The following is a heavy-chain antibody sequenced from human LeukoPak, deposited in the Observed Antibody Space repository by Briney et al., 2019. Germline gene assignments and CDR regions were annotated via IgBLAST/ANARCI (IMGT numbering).Heavy chain of an antibody. CDR1: GGSINNTLFY. J-gene: IGHJ4*02. V-gene: IGHV4-39*07. CDR3: ARISRWGPY. D-gene: IGHD3-16*01. Sequence: SETLSLTCTVSGGSINNTLFYWGWIRQPPGKGLEWIGTVYYDGINYSSPSLKSRVATSVDTSKNQFSLRLSSVTAADTAVCYCARISRWGPYWGQGTLVTVSS. CDR2: VYYDGIN.